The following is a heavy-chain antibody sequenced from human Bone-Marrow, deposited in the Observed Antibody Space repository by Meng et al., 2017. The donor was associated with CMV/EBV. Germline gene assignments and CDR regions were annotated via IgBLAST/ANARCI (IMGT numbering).Heavy chain of an antibody. D-gene: IGHD2-8*01. V-gene: IGHV4-59*01. CDR3: ARGTTATHGYYFDY. Sequence: SETLSLTCTVSGGSSSSYYWSWIRQPPGKGLEWIGYIYYSGSTNYNPSLKSRVTISVDTSKNQFSLRLSSVTAADTAVYYCARGTTATHGYYFDYWGQGTLVTVSS. CDR2: IYYSGST. J-gene: IGHJ4*02. CDR1: GGSSSSYY.